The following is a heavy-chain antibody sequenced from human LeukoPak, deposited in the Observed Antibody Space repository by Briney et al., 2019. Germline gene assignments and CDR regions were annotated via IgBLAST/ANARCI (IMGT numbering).Heavy chain of an antibody. J-gene: IGHJ4*02. CDR1: GFTFRSYA. D-gene: IGHD5-12*01. V-gene: IGHV3-30-3*01. CDR3: ARGVIVATIGPEDY. Sequence: GRSLRLSCAASGFTFRSYAMHWVRQAPGKGLEWVAVISYDGSNKYYADSVKGRFTISRDNSKNTLYLQMNSLRAEDTAVYYCARGVIVATIGPEDYWGQGTLVTVSS. CDR2: ISYDGSNK.